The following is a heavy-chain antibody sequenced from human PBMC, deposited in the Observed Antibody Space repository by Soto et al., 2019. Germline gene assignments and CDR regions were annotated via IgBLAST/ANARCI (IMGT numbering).Heavy chain of an antibody. CDR2: ISTDKGKT. Sequence: QVQLAQSGPEVEKPGASVKVSCKTSGYTFTSYGISWVRQAPGQGLEWMGWISTDKGKTNYAQKFQGRVTMTTDTSTSTAYMELRSLTSDDTAVYYCATRSPAFDYWGQGTLVTVS. J-gene: IGHJ4*02. CDR3: ATRSPAFDY. CDR1: GYTFTSYG. V-gene: IGHV1-18*01.